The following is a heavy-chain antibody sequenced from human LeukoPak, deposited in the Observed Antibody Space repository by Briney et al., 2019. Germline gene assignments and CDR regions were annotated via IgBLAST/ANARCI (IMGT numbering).Heavy chain of an antibody. J-gene: IGHJ4*02. CDR3: ARSLTMVRAYDY. D-gene: IGHD3-10*01. CDR1: GFTFSSYA. V-gene: IGHV3-23*01. Sequence: GGSLRLSCAASGFTFSSYAMSWVRQAPGKGLEWVSASGSGGSTYYADSVKGRFTISRDNSKNTLYLQMNSLRTEDTAVYYCARSLTMVRAYDYWGQGTLVTVSS. CDR2: SGSGGST.